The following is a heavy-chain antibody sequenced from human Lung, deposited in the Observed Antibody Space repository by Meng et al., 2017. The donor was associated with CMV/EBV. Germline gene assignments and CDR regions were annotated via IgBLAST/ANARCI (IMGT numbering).Heavy chain of an antibody. V-gene: IGHV4-4*02. CDR1: GGPISSSNW. J-gene: IGHJ4*02. Sequence: VQLQGAGPGLVQHCGTLSLTSAFSGGPISSSNWWSWARQPPGKGLEWIGEIYHSGTTNYNPSLKSRVTISVDKSKNQFSLKLSSVTAADTAVYYCASFPPPGKQWLVTDYWGQGTLVTVSS. D-gene: IGHD6-19*01. CDR3: ASFPPPGKQWLVTDY. CDR2: IYHSGTT.